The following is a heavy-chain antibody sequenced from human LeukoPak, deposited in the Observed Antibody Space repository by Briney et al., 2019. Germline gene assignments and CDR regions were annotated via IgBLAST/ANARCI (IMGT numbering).Heavy chain of an antibody. CDR3: AKDTKTGDVAY. Sequence: PGGSVRHSCAASGFTFSSYAMSWVRQTPGKGLEWVSAISGSGGSTYYADSVKGRFTISRDNSKNTLYLQMNSLRAEDTAVYYCAKDTKTGDVAYWGQGTLVTVSS. CDR1: GFTFSSYA. J-gene: IGHJ4*02. D-gene: IGHD7-27*01. V-gene: IGHV3-23*01. CDR2: ISGSGGST.